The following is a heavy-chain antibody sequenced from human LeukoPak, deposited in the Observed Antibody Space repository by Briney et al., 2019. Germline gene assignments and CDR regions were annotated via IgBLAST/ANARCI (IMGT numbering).Heavy chain of an antibody. CDR1: GGTFSSYA. Sequence: SVKVSCTASGGTFSSYAISWVRQAPGQGLEWMGRIIPILGIANYAQKFQGRVTITADKSTSTAYMELSSLRSEDTAVYYCARDLYCSSTSCFTAYDFWSGYPPYYFDYWGQGTLVTVSS. CDR2: IIPILGIA. V-gene: IGHV1-69*04. J-gene: IGHJ4*02. D-gene: IGHD2-2*02. CDR3: ARDLYCSSTSCFTAYDFWSGYPPYYFDY.